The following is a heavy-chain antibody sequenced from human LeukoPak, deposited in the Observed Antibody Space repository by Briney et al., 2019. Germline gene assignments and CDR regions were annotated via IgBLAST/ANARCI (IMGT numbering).Heavy chain of an antibody. D-gene: IGHD2-2*02. CDR1: GFTFSSYS. V-gene: IGHV3-48*01. CDR2: ISSSSSTI. J-gene: IGHJ5*02. Sequence: GGSLRLSCAASGFTFSSYSMNWVRQAPGKGLEWVSYISSSSSTIYYADSVKGRFTISRDNAKNSLYLQMNSLRAEDTAVYYCARDALIVVVPAAINWFDPWGQGTLVTVSS. CDR3: ARDALIVVVPAAINWFDP.